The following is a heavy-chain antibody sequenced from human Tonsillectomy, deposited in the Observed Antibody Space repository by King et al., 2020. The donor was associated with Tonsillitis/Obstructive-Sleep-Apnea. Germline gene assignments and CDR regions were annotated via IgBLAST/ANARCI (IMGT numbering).Heavy chain of an antibody. J-gene: IGHJ4*02. Sequence: VQLVESGGGVVQPGRSLRLSCAASGFNFRSYGMHWVRQAPGKGLEWVAIIAYDGSISYYADSVKGRFTITRDSSMNTLYQQMNSLRAEDTAVYYCARDGPIESSGYSIDSWGQGTLVTVSS. CDR3: ARDGPIESSGYSIDS. CDR2: IAYDGSIS. V-gene: IGHV3-33*05. D-gene: IGHD3-22*01. CDR1: GFNFRSYG.